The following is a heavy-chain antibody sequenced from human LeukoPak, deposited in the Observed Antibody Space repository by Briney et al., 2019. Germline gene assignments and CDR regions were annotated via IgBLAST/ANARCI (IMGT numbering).Heavy chain of an antibody. D-gene: IGHD3-10*01. CDR3: AKAPYGSGLYYYYGMDV. V-gene: IGHV1-46*01. CDR1: GYTFTSYY. CDR2: INPSGGST. Sequence: ASVKVSCKASGYTFTSYYMHWVRQAPGQGLEWMGIINPSGGSTSYAQKFQGRVTMTRDTSTSTVYMELSSLRAEDTAVYYCAKAPYGSGLYYYYGMDVWGQGTTVTVSS. J-gene: IGHJ6*02.